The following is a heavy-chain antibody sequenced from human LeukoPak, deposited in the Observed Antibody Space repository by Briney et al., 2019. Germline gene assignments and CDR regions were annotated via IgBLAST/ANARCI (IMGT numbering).Heavy chain of an antibody. Sequence: GGSLRLSCAASGFTFDDYAMHWVRQAPGKGLEWVSGISWNSGSIGYADSVKGRFTISRDNAKNSLYLQMNSLRAEDTALYYCASLLGPYSSSPLYYYGIDVWGQGTTVTVSS. CDR1: GFTFDDYA. V-gene: IGHV3-9*01. CDR2: ISWNSGSI. J-gene: IGHJ6*02. CDR3: ASLLGPYSSSPLYYYGIDV. D-gene: IGHD6-6*01.